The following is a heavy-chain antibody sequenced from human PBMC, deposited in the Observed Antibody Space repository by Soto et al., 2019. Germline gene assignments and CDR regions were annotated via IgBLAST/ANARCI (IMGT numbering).Heavy chain of an antibody. Sequence: GGSLRLSCAASGFTFSSYAMSWVRQAPGKGLEWVSGISGSGGNTYYADSVKGRFTISRDNSKNTLHLQMNSLRADDTAVYYCAKSPITMIVPRSGYYFDYWGQGTLVTVSS. V-gene: IGHV3-23*01. CDR1: GFTFSSYA. J-gene: IGHJ4*02. CDR3: AKSPITMIVPRSGYYFDY. CDR2: ISGSGGNT. D-gene: IGHD3-22*01.